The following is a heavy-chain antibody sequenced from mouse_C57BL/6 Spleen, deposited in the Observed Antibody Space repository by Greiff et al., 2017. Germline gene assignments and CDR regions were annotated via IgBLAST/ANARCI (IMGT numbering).Heavy chain of an antibody. CDR1: GFTFSDYG. D-gene: IGHD2-4*01. V-gene: IGHV5-17*01. J-gene: IGHJ4*01. Sequence: EVMLVESGGGLVKPGGSLKLSCAASGFTFSDYGMHWVRQAPEKGLEWVAYISSGSSTVYYADTVKGRFTISRDNAKNTLCLQMTSLRSEDTAMYYCARRDYDYDDYYARDYGGQGTSVTVSS. CDR2: ISSGSSTV. CDR3: ARRDYDYDDYYARDY.